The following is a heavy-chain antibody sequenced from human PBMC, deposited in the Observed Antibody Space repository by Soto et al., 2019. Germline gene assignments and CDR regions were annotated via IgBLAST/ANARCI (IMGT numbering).Heavy chain of an antibody. CDR1: GFTFDDNA. V-gene: IGHV3-9*01. Sequence: QPGGSLRLSCAVSGFTFDDNAMHWVRQAPEKGLEWVSGINWKSDIGYADSVKGRFTISRDNAENSLYLQVNSLRAEDTALYYCAISQDRGGRTTFIYWGQGTQVTVSS. CDR3: AISQDRGGRTTFIY. D-gene: IGHD3-16*01. CDR2: INWKSDI. J-gene: IGHJ4*02.